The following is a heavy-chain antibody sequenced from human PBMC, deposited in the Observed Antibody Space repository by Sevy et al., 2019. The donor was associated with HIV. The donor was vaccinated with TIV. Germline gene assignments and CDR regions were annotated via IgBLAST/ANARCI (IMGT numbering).Heavy chain of an antibody. CDR1: GFTFSSYW. J-gene: IGHJ4*02. V-gene: IGHV3-7*01. CDR3: ARLYDFWSGYYKWYFDY. CDR2: IKQDGSQK. Sequence: GGSLRLSCAASGFTFSSYWMSWVRQAPGKGLEWVANIKQDGSQKYYVHTVKGRFTISRDNAKNSLYLQMNSLRAEDTAVYYCARLYDFWSGYYKWYFDYWGQGTLVTVSS. D-gene: IGHD3-3*01.